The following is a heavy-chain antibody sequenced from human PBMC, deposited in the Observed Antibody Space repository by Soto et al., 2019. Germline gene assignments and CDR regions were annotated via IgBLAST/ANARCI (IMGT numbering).Heavy chain of an antibody. CDR3: AREGYSSGWSTLYYFDY. V-gene: IGHV1-18*01. CDR1: GYTFTSYG. J-gene: IGHJ4*02. D-gene: IGHD6-19*01. CDR2: ISAYNGNT. Sequence: ASVKVSCXASGYTFTSYGISWVRQAPGQGLEWMGWISAYNGNTNYAQKLQGRVTMTTDTSTSTAYMELRSLRSDDTAVYYCAREGYSSGWSTLYYFDYWGQGTLVTVSS.